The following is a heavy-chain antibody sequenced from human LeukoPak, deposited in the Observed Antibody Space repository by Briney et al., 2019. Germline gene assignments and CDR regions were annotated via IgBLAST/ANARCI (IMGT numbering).Heavy chain of an antibody. Sequence: SETLSLTCTVSVGSVSSGSYYWSWIRQPPGKGLAWIGNIYYSGNTNYDPSLKSRDTISVDTSKNQFSLNLSSVTAADTAVYYCARVNSYAQVDYWGQGTLVTVSS. D-gene: IGHD5-18*01. CDR3: ARVNSYAQVDY. CDR1: VGSVSSGSYY. V-gene: IGHV4-61*01. CDR2: IYYSGNT. J-gene: IGHJ4*02.